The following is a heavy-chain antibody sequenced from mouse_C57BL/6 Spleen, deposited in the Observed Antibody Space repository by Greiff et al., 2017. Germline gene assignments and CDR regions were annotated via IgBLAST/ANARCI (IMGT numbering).Heavy chain of an antibody. Sequence: QVQLKQPGAELVKPGASVKMSCKASGYTFTSYWITWVKQRPGQGLEWIGDIYPGSGSTNYTEKFKSKATLTVDTSSSTAYMQLSSLTSEDSAVYYCHYYGSSSYYFDYWGQGTTLTVSS. V-gene: IGHV1-55*01. CDR2: IYPGSGST. CDR1: GYTFTSYW. J-gene: IGHJ2*01. D-gene: IGHD1-1*01. CDR3: HYYGSSSYYFDY.